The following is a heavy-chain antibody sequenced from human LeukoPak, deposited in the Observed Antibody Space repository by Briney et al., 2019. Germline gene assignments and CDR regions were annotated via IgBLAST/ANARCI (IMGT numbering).Heavy chain of an antibody. D-gene: IGHD1-1*01. CDR3: ARDHDLQY. CDR1: GYSFTSYW. J-gene: IGHJ4*02. V-gene: IGHV5-51*01. Sequence: GESLKISCKGSGYSFTSYWIAWVRQVPGKGLEWMGIIYPGDSDARYSPSFQGQVTISADKFLNTVYLQWRSLKASDSAIYYCARDHDLQYWGQGTLVTVSS. CDR2: IYPGDSDA.